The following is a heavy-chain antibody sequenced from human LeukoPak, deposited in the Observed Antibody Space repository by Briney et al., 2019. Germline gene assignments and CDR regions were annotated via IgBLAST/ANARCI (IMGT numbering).Heavy chain of an antibody. D-gene: IGHD2-15*01. Sequence: PSETLSLTCTVFGDSVTGYYLNWVRQPPGKGLEWIGHIYKIGTTTYNPSLKSRLTISADTSKNQFSLKMRSVTAADTAVYYCVIGVGWQPDYWGQGALVTVSS. CDR1: GDSVTGYY. CDR3: VIGVGWQPDY. V-gene: IGHV4-59*02. J-gene: IGHJ4*02. CDR2: IYKIGTT.